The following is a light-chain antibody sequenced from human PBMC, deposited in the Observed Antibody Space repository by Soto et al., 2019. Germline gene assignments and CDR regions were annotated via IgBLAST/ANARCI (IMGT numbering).Light chain of an antibody. CDR2: DAS. CDR1: QNINSW. CDR3: QQYDTYWT. Sequence: DIQMTQSPSTLSASVGDRVTITCRASQNINSWLAWYQQKPGNAPKVLIYDASTLESGVPSRFSGSRSETEFTLTISSLQTDDFATYYCQQYDTYWTFGRGTKVDIX. J-gene: IGKJ4*02. V-gene: IGKV1-5*01.